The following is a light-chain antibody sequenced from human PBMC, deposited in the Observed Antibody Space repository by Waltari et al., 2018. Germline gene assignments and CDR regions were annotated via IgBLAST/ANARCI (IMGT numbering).Light chain of an antibody. CDR1: ESLSSSY. CDR3: QQHGSTPWT. J-gene: IGKJ1*01. CDR2: RTS. Sequence: ENVLTQSPDTLSLSPGERATLSCRASESLSSSYLAWYQQKPGQSPRLLMYRTSSRATGIPDRFSGSGSGTDYTLTISRLEPEDFAVYYCQQHGSTPWTFGQGTKVEIK. V-gene: IGKV3-20*01.